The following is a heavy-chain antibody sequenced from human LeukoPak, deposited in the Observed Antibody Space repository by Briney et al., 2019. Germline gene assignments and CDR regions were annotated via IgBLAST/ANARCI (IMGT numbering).Heavy chain of an antibody. CDR1: GYTFTSYG. Sequence: GASVKVSCKASGYTFTSYGISWVRQAPGQGLEWMGWISAYNGNTNYAQKLQGRVTMTTDTSTRTAYMELRSLRSDDTAVYYCASDWYGYCSSTSCYLNWFDPWGQGTLVTVSS. J-gene: IGHJ5*02. V-gene: IGHV1-18*01. D-gene: IGHD2-2*01. CDR3: ASDWYGYCSSTSCYLNWFDP. CDR2: ISAYNGNT.